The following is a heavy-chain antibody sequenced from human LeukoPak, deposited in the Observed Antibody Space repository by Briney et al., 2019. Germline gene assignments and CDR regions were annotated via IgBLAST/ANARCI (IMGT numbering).Heavy chain of an antibody. Sequence: GGSLRLSCAASGFTFSSYGMHWVRQAPGKGLEWVAVISYDGSNKYYADSVKGRFTISRDNSKNTLYLHMNSLGAEDTAVYYCAKVTLRYFDWLLAPIDYWGQGTLVTVSS. CDR2: ISYDGSNK. CDR3: AKVTLRYFDWLLAPIDY. CDR1: GFTFSSYG. V-gene: IGHV3-30*18. J-gene: IGHJ4*02. D-gene: IGHD3-9*01.